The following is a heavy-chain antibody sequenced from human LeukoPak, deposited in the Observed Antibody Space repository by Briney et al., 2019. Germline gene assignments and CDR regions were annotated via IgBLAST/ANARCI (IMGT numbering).Heavy chain of an antibody. CDR3: ARDLKSYGILTGRPRGNGAFDI. Sequence: GGSLRLSCAASGFTFSSYSMNWVRQAPGKGLEWVSSISSSSSYIYYADSVKGRFTISRDNAKNSLYLQMNSLRAEDTAVYYCARDLKSYGILTGRPRGNGAFDIWGQGTMVTVSS. CDR2: ISSSSSYI. V-gene: IGHV3-21*01. CDR1: GFTFSSYS. J-gene: IGHJ3*02. D-gene: IGHD3-9*01.